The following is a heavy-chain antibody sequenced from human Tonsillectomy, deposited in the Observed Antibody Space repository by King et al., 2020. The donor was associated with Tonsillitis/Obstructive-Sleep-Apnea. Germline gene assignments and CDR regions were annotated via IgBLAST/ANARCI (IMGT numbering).Heavy chain of an antibody. V-gene: IGHV3-23*04. J-gene: IGHJ4*02. Sequence: VQLVQSGGGLVQPGGSLRLSCAASGFTFSSYAMSWVRPAPGKGLEWVSAISGSGGSTYYADSVKGRFTISRDNSKSTLYLQMNSLRAEDTAVYYCAKADKGRSTFGGVIVPYYFDYWGQGTLVTVSS. CDR2: ISGSGGST. CDR3: AKADKGRSTFGGVIVPYYFDY. CDR1: GFTFSSYA. D-gene: IGHD3-16*02.